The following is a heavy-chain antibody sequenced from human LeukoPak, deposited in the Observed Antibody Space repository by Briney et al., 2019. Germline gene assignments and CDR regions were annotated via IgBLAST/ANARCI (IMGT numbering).Heavy chain of an antibody. Sequence: GGSLRLSCAASGFTFSSYSMNWVRQAPGKGLEWVSSISSSSSYIYYADSVKGRFTISRDNAKNSLYLQMNSLRAEDTAVYYCAKDYGDSSGYYDYWGQGTLVTVSS. V-gene: IGHV3-21*04. CDR2: ISSSSSYI. J-gene: IGHJ4*02. D-gene: IGHD3-22*01. CDR3: AKDYGDSSGYYDY. CDR1: GFTFSSYS.